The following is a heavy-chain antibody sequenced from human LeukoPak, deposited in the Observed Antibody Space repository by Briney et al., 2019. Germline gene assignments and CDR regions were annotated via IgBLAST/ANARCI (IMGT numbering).Heavy chain of an antibody. V-gene: IGHV4-39*07. CDR3: ATRPYYYGSGFHGMDV. J-gene: IGHJ6*02. CDR1: GGSISSSSYY. D-gene: IGHD3-10*01. Sequence: SETLSLTCTVSGGSISSSSYYWGWIRQPPGKGLEWIGSIYYGGSTYYNPSLKSRVTISVDTSKNQFSLKLSSVTAADTAMYFCATRPYYYGSGFHGMDVWGQGTTVTVSS. CDR2: IYYGGST.